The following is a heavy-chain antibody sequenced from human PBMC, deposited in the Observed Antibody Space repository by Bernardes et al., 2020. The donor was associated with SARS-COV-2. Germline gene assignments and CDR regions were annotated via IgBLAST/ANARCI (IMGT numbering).Heavy chain of an antibody. V-gene: IGHV3-33*01. CDR2: IGSDGIKK. D-gene: IGHD1-1*01. J-gene: IGHJ5*02. CDR1: GVAFDVYG. Sequence: GSLRLSCAASGVAFDVYGMHWVRQAPGKGLEWVALIGSDGIKKYYADSVKGRFTISRDNSKKTVDLQINRLRAEDTGVYYCARDRDHWNEGYLDPWGQGTLVTVSS. CDR3: ARDRDHWNEGYLDP.